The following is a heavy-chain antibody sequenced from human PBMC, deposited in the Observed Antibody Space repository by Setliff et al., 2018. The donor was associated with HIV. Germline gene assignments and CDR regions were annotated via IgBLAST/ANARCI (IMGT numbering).Heavy chain of an antibody. J-gene: IGHJ3*02. CDR2: MNSYGLNT. V-gene: IGHV1-8*01. Sequence: ASVKVSCKAAGYTFTNYDINWVRQAPGQGLEWMGWMNSYGLNTGHAQNFQGRLTMTSNTSINTAYMELSSLTSEDTAVYYCASSLLITMNGLGAFDIWGQGTMVTVSS. D-gene: IGHD3-22*01. CDR3: ASSLLITMNGLGAFDI. CDR1: GYTFTNYD.